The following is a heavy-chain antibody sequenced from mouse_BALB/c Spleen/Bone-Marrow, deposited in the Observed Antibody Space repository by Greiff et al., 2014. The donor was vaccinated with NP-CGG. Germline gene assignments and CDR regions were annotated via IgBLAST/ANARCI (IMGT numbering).Heavy chain of an antibody. V-gene: IGHV5-12*02. J-gene: IGHJ4*01. CDR3: ARPTIYYDYDGYAMDY. CDR1: GFTFSDYY. Sequence: VESGGGLVQPGGSLKLSCATSGFTFSDYYMYWVRQTPEKRLEWVAYISNGGGSTYYPDTVKGRFTISRDNAKNTLYLQMSRLKSEDTAMYYCARPTIYYDYDGYAMDYWGQGTSVTVSS. CDR2: ISNGGGST. D-gene: IGHD2-4*01.